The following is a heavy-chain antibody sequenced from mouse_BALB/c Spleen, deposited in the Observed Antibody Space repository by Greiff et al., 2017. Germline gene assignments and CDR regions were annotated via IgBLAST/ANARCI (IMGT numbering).Heavy chain of an antibody. V-gene: IGHV1-87*01. CDR1: GYTFTSYW. J-gene: IGHJ4*01. Sequence: VQLQQSGAELARPGASVKLSCKASGYTFTSYWMQWVKQRPGQGLEWIGAIYPGDGATRYTQKFKGKATLTADKSSSTAYMQLSSLASEDSAVYYCARRIYDGYYDYAMDYWGQGTSVTVSS. CDR3: ARRIYDGYYDYAMDY. CDR2: IYPGDGAT. D-gene: IGHD2-3*01.